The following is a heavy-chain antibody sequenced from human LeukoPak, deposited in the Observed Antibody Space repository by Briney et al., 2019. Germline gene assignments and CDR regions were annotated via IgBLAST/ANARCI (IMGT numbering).Heavy chain of an antibody. CDR3: ARGPRITIFGGSSRRGDAFDI. J-gene: IGHJ3*02. D-gene: IGHD3-3*01. CDR2: MNPNSGNT. Sequence: ASVKVSCKASGYTFTSYDINWVRQATGQGLEWMGWMNPNSGNTGYAQKFQGRVTMTRNTSISTAYMELSSPRSEDTAVYYCARGPRITIFGGSSRRGDAFDIWGQGTTVTVSS. CDR1: GYTFTSYD. V-gene: IGHV1-8*01.